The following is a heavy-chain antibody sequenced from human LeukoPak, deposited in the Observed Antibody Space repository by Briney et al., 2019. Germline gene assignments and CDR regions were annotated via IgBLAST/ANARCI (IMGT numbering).Heavy chain of an antibody. D-gene: IGHD3-10*01. CDR3: ARWILYSSGSYSDY. J-gene: IGHJ4*02. V-gene: IGHV4-59*01. CDR2: IYYSGST. Sequence: SETLSLTCTVSGGSITSYYWNWIRQPPGKGLEWIGYIYYSGSTNYNPSLKSRVTISVDTSKNQISLKLSFVTAADTAVYYCARWILYSSGSYSDYWGQGTLVTVSS. CDR1: GGSITSYY.